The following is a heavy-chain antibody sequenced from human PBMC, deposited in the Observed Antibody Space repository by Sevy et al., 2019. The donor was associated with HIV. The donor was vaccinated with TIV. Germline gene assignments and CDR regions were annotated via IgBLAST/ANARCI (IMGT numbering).Heavy chain of an antibody. CDR3: ARHEPVGDYPMLL. CDR1: GGSISDYY. D-gene: IGHD4-17*01. Sequence: SETLSLTCAVSGGSISDYYWSWIRQPPGKGLEFIGWIYYTGRTKYNPSLSSRLSMSVDTSKNQFSLKLYSLTAADTATYYCARHEPVGDYPMLLWGQGTLVTVSS. CDR2: IYYTGRT. V-gene: IGHV4-59*08. J-gene: IGHJ4*02.